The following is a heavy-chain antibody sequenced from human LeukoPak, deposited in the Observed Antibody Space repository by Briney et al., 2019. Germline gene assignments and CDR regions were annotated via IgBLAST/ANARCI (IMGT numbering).Heavy chain of an antibody. J-gene: IGHJ6*02. V-gene: IGHV1-2*02. CDR3: ARDVYYDILTGYSTGMDV. CDR1: RYSFTGYY. D-gene: IGHD3-9*01. Sequence: ASVKVSCKASRYSFTGYYIHWVRQAPGHGLEWMGWIDPNLGVTNYAQKFQGRVTMTRDTSISTAYMELSRLRSDDTAVYYCARDVYYDILTGYSTGMDVWGQGTTVTVSS. CDR2: IDPNLGVT.